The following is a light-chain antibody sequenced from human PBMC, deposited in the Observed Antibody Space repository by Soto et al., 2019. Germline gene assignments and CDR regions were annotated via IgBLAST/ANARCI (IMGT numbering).Light chain of an antibody. V-gene: IGLV2-8*01. CDR1: SSDVGGYNY. J-gene: IGLJ1*01. Sequence: QSVLTQPPSASGSPGQSVAISCTGTSSDVGGYNYVSWYQQHPGKAPKLMIYEVNKRPSGVPDRFSGSKSGNTASLTISGLRAEDEADYYCSSYTRSSTYVFGTGTKLTVL. CDR2: EVN. CDR3: SSYTRSSTYV.